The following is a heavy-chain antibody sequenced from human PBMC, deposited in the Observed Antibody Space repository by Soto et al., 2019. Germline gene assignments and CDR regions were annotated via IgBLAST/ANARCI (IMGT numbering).Heavy chain of an antibody. CDR1: GYTFTSYG. CDR3: ARSKVLETYYYYYYMDV. Sequence: ATVKVSCKASGYTFTSYGMSWVGQAPGQGLEWMGWISAYNGNTNYAQKLQGRVTMTTDTSTSTAYMELRSLRSDDTAVYYCARSKVLETYYYYYYMDVWGKGTTVTVSS. D-gene: IGHD1-1*01. J-gene: IGHJ6*03. CDR2: ISAYNGNT. V-gene: IGHV1-18*01.